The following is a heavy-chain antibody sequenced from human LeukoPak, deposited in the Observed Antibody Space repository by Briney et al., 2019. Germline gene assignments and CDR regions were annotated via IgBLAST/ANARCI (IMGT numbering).Heavy chain of an antibody. CDR1: GFTFSSYA. CDR2: ISYDGSNK. CDR3: ARGPNPGAEYDSSGYYSEYFDY. D-gene: IGHD3-22*01. Sequence: GGSLRLSCAASGFTFSSYAMHWVRQAPGKGLEWVAVISYDGSNKYYADSVKGRLTISRDNSKNTLYLQMNSLRAEDTAVYYCARGPNPGAEYDSSGYYSEYFDYWGQGTLVTVSS. J-gene: IGHJ4*02. V-gene: IGHV3-30-3*01.